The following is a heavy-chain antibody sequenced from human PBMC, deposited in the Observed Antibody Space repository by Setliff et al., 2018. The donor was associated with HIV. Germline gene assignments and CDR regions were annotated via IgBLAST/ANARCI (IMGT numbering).Heavy chain of an antibody. V-gene: IGHV3-30*02. D-gene: IGHD6-13*01. CDR1: GFTASTYG. CDR2: IWYDGSHE. Sequence: PGGSLRLSCAASGFTASTYGMHWVRQAPGKGLEWVALIWYDGSHETYADSVRGRFSISRDNSKNTLYLQMDSLRPEDTGFYYCAKDPFTSSWYGFDYWGQGALVTVSS. CDR3: AKDPFTSSWYGFDY. J-gene: IGHJ4*02.